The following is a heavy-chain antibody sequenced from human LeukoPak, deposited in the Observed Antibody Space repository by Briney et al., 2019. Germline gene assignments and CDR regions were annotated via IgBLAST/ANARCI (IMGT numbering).Heavy chain of an antibody. CDR1: GFTVSSDY. CDR3: AKGLGYCSDGVCYYYYYIDV. V-gene: IGHV3-53*01. D-gene: IGHD2-8*01. J-gene: IGHJ6*03. Sequence: PGGSLRLSCAVSGFTVSSDYMSWVRQAPGKGLEWVSVIYSGGSTYYADSVKGRFTISRDNSKNTLYLQMNSLRAEDTAVYYCAKGLGYCSDGVCYYYYYIDVWGKGTTVTVSS. CDR2: IYSGGST.